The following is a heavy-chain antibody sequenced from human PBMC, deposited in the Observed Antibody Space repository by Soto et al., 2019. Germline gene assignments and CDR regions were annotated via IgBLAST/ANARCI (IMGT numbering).Heavy chain of an antibody. CDR1: GLTLSSYA. Sequence: GGSLRLSCAASGLTLSSYAMSWVRRVAGKGLERVSGMSGSGDSTYYADSVKGRFTISRDNSKNTLYLQMNILGAEDTAVYYCAKEAAVGKYYFDYWGQGVLVTVSS. J-gene: IGHJ4*02. D-gene: IGHD6-19*01. CDR2: MSGSGDST. V-gene: IGHV3-23*01. CDR3: AKEAAVGKYYFDY.